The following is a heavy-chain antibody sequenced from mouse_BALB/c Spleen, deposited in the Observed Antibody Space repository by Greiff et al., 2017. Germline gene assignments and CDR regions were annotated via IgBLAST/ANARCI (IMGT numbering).Heavy chain of an antibody. CDR3: ARHDGNYWYFDV. V-gene: IGHV5-6-2*01. Sequence: EVKLMESGGGLVKLGGSLKLSCAASGFTFSSYYMSWVRQTPEKRLELVAAINSNGGSTYYPDTVKGRFTISRDNAKNTLYLQMSSLKSEDTALYYCARHDGNYWYFDVWGAGTTVTVSS. D-gene: IGHD2-1*01. CDR1: GFTFSSYY. CDR2: INSNGGST. J-gene: IGHJ1*01.